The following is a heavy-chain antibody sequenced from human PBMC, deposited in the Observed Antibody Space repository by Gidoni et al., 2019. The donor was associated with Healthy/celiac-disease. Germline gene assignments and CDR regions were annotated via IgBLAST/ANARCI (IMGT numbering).Heavy chain of an antibody. CDR2: IYHSGST. J-gene: IGHJ6*02. V-gene: IGHV4-38-2*02. D-gene: IGHD3-3*01. Sequence: QVQLQESGPGLVQPSETLSLTCTVSCYSLSSGSYWGWIRQPPGKGLEWIGSIYHSGSTYYNPSLKSRVTISVDTSKNQFSLKLSSVTAADTAVYYCARDGYYDFWSGYLSYGMDVWGQGTTVTVSS. CDR3: ARDGYYDFWSGYLSYGMDV. CDR1: CYSLSSGSY.